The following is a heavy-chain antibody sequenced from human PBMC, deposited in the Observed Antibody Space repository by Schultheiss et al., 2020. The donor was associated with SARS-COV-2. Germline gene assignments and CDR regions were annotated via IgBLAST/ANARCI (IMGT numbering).Heavy chain of an antibody. D-gene: IGHD4-11*01. CDR2: IYYSGST. CDR1: GGSISSYY. Sequence: SETLSLTCTVSGGSISSYYWSWIRQPPGKGLEWIGYIYYSGSTNYNPSLKSRVTISVDTSKNQFSLKLSSVTAADTAVYYCARDRIGSNYSFDYWGQGTLVTVSS. V-gene: IGHV4-59*01. J-gene: IGHJ4*02. CDR3: ARDRIGSNYSFDY.